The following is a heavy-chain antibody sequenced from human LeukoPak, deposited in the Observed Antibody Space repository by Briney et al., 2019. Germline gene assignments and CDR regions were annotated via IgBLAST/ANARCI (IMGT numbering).Heavy chain of an antibody. CDR1: GYTFTGYY. D-gene: IGHD3-22*01. CDR3: ARATSGYYDYFDY. V-gene: IGHV1-2*02. Sequence: ASVKVSCKASGYTFTGYYMHWVRQAPGQGLEWMGWINPNSGGTNYAQKFQGRVTMTRDTSISTAYMELSRLRSDDMAVYYCARATSGYYDYFDYWGQGTLVTVSS. J-gene: IGHJ4*02. CDR2: INPNSGGT.